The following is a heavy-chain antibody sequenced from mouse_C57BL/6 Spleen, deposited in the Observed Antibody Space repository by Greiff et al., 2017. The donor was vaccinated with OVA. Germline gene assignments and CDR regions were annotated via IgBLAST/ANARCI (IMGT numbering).Heavy chain of an antibody. D-gene: IGHD1-1*01. CDR3: ARRGYYGLYYFDY. J-gene: IGHJ2*01. Sequence: EVQLVESGGDLVKPGGSLKLSCAASGFPFSSCGLSWFLRPPHRRLVGFATIISGGGYTYYPASVKGRFPISRYNAKNTLYLQMSSLKSEDTAMYYCARRGYYGLYYFDYWGQGTTLTVSS. CDR2: IISGGGYT. CDR1: GFPFSSCG. V-gene: IGHV5-6*01.